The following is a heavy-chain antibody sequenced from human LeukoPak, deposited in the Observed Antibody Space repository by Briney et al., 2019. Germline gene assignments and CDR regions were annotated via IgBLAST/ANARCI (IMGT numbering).Heavy chain of an antibody. CDR1: GDSISDKYW. V-gene: IGHV4-4*02. Sequence: SGTLSLTCAVSGDSISDKYWWRWVRQFPDKGLEWIGEVYRSGGTSYDPSLKSRVTVSIDYSKNQFSLNLRSVTAADTAVYYCGRHANGDSSAAFDLWGQGTMVFVSS. J-gene: IGHJ3*01. D-gene: IGHD2-8*01. CDR3: GRHANGDSSAAFDL. CDR2: VYRSGGT.